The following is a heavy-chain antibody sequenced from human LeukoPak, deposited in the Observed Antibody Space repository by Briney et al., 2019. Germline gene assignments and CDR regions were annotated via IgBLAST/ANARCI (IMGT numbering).Heavy chain of an antibody. CDR2: INWNSDNI. Sequence: GRSLRLSCAASGFTFNDHAMYWVRQAPGKGLEWVSGINWNSDNIGYADSVKGRFTISRDDAKKSLFLQMNSLRTEDTALYYCARASYYYETTGLRAVDIWGQGTMVTVSS. CDR3: ARASYYYETTGLRAVDI. D-gene: IGHD3-22*01. V-gene: IGHV3-9*01. J-gene: IGHJ3*02. CDR1: GFTFNDHA.